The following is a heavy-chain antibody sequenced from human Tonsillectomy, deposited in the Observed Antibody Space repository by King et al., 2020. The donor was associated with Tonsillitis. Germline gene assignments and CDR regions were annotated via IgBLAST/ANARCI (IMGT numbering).Heavy chain of an antibody. J-gene: IGHJ4*02. D-gene: IGHD3-10*01. CDR1: GYSFTSYW. Sequence: VQLVESGAEVKKPGESLKISCKGSGYSFTSYWIGWVRQMPGKGLEWMGIIYPGDSDTRYSPSFQGQVTISADKSISTAYLQWSSLKASDTAMYYCAIYSYGSGSYYSSFDYWGQGPLVTVSS. V-gene: IGHV5-51*01. CDR2: IYPGDSDT. CDR3: AIYSYGSGSYYSSFDY.